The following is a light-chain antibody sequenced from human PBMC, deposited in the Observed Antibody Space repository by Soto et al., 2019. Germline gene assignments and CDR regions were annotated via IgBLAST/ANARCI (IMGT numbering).Light chain of an antibody. CDR3: SSYTSSSTLYV. CDR2: DVS. V-gene: IGLV2-14*01. CDR1: RSDVGGYNY. J-gene: IGLJ1*01. Sequence: QSALTQPASVSGSPGQSIPISCTGTRSDVGGYNYVSWYQQHPDKAPQLMIYDVSNLPSGVSNRFSGSKSGNTASLTISGLQAEDEADYYCSSYTSSSTLYVFGTGTKVTVL.